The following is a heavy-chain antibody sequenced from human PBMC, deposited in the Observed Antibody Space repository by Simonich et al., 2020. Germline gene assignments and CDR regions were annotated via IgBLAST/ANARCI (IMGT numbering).Heavy chain of an antibody. V-gene: IGHV1-2*06. D-gene: IGHD2-2*01. J-gene: IGHJ3*02. CDR2: INPNRGCK. Sequence: QVQLVQSGAEVKKPGASVKVSCKASGYTFTGYYMNWVRQAPGQGLEWMGRINPNRGCKNNAHKCKGRVTMTRDTSISTAYMELSRLRSDDTAVYYCARDTFLGYCSSTSCYDAFDIWGQGTMVTVSS. CDR3: ARDTFLGYCSSTSCYDAFDI. CDR1: GYTFTGYY.